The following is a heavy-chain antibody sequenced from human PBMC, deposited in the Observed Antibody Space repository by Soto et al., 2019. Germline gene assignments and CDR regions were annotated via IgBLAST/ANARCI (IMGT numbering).Heavy chain of an antibody. CDR2: IYYSGST. CDR1: GGSISSGVYY. V-gene: IGHV4-31*03. Sequence: PSETLSLTCTVSGGSISSGVYYWSWIRQHPGKGLEWIGYIYYSGSTYYNPSLKSRVTISVGTSKNQFSLRLSSVTAADTAVYYCARASPFYDSSGYYSPNYYGMDVWGQGTTVTVSS. D-gene: IGHD3-22*01. J-gene: IGHJ6*02. CDR3: ARASPFYDSSGYYSPNYYGMDV.